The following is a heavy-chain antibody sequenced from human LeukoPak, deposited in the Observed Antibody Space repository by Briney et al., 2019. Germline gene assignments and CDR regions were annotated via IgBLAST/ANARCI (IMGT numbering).Heavy chain of an antibody. CDR2: INPNSGGT. Sequence: ASVKVSCKASGYTFTGYHMHWVRQAPGQGLEWMGWINPNSGGTNYAQKLQGRVTMTTDTSTSTAYMELRSLRSDDTAVYYCARDPGAGDYDFWSGNFDYWGQGTLVTVSS. CDR3: ARDPGAGDYDFWSGNFDY. J-gene: IGHJ4*02. CDR1: GYTFTGYH. D-gene: IGHD3-3*01. V-gene: IGHV1-2*02.